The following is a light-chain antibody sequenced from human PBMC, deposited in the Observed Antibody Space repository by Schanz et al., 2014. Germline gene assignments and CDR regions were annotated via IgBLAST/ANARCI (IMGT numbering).Light chain of an antibody. V-gene: IGLV2-14*03. CDR1: SSDVGAYNY. CDR2: DVT. CDR3: SSYAGSNNVYV. J-gene: IGLJ1*01. Sequence: QSALTQPASVSGAPGQSITISCTGTSSDVGAYNYVSWYQQHPGKAPKLMIYDVTYRPSGVSNRFSGSKSGNTASLTISGLLAEDEADYYCSSYAGSNNVYVFGTGTKLTVL.